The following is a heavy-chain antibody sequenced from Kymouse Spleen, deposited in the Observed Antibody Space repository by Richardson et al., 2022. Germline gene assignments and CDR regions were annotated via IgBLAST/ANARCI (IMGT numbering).Heavy chain of an antibody. D-gene: IGHD6-6*01. CDR3: AKDKSSSYYYYYGMDV. CDR1: GFTFDDYA. J-gene: IGHJ6*02. Sequence: EVQLVESGGGLVQPGRSLRLSCAASGFTFDDYAMHWVRQAPGKGLEWVSGISWNSGSIGYADSVKGRFTISRDNAKNSLYLQMNSLRAEDTALYYCAKDKSSSYYYYYGMDVWGQGTTVTVSS. V-gene: IGHV3-9*01. CDR2: ISWNSGSI.